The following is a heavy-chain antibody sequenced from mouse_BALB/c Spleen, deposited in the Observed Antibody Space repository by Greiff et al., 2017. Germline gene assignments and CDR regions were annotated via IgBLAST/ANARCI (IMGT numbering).Heavy chain of an antibody. V-gene: IGHV5-4*02. CDR2: ISDGGSYT. Sequence: DVQLVESGGGLVKPGGSLKLSCAASGFTFSDYYMYWVRQTPEKRLEWVATISDGGSYTYYPDSVKGRFTISRDNAKNNLYLQMSSLKSEDTAMYYCARDRGGNAWFAYWGQGTLVTVSA. CDR3: ARDRGGNAWFAY. CDR1: GFTFSDYY. D-gene: IGHD1-1*02. J-gene: IGHJ3*01.